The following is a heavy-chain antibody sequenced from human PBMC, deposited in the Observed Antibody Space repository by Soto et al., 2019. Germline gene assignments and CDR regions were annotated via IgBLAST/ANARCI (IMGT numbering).Heavy chain of an antibody. CDR1: GYTFTSYG. CDR3: ARGLSSTTVVLYGMDV. D-gene: IGHD1-1*01. CDR2: IIPIFGTA. V-gene: IGHV1-69*13. J-gene: IGHJ6*02. Sequence: SLKVSCKASGYTFTSYGISWVRQAPGQGLEWMGGIIPIFGTANYAQKFQGRVTITADESTSTAYMELSSLRSEDTAVYYCARGLSSTTVVLYGMDVWGQGTTVTVSS.